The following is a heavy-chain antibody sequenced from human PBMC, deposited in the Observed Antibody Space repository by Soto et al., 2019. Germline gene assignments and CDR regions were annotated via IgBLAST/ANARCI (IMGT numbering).Heavy chain of an antibody. D-gene: IGHD3-16*01. V-gene: IGHV3-30-3*01. CDR3: ARGDRPYYYYYGMDV. CDR2: ISYDGSNK. CDR1: GFTFSIYA. J-gene: IGHJ6*02. Sequence: QVQLVESGGGVVQPGRSLRLSCAASGFTFSIYAMHWVRQAPGKGLEWVAVISYDGSNKYYADSVKGRFTISRDNSKNTLYLQMNSLRAEDTAVYYCARGDRPYYYYYGMDVWGQGTTVTVSS.